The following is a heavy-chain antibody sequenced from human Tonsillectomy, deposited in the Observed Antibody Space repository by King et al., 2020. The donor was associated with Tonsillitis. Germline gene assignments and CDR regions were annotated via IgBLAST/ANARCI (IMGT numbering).Heavy chain of an antibody. J-gene: IGHJ4*02. Sequence: HVQLVESGGGVVQPGRSLRLSCAASGFTFSSYGMHWVRPAPGKGLEGVAVISYGGSNQYYADSVKGRFTISRDNSKNTLYLQMNSLRAEDTAVYYCAKASPYGGYAPAFDYWGQGTLVTVSS. D-gene: IGHD5-12*01. CDR2: ISYGGSNQ. CDR3: AKASPYGGYAPAFDY. V-gene: IGHV3-30*18. CDR1: GFTFSSYG.